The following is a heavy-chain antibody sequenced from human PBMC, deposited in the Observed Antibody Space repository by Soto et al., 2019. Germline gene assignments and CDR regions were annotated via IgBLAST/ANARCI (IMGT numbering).Heavy chain of an antibody. CDR2: IYHSGST. CDR1: GGSISSSNW. V-gene: IGHV4-4*02. J-gene: IGHJ3*02. D-gene: IGHD2-2*01. Sequence: SETLSLTCAVSGGSISSSNWWSCVRQPPGKGLEWIGEIYHSGSTNYNPSLKSRVTISVDKSKNQFSLKLSSVTAADTAVYYCAREVVVVPAAKLDSLDIWGQGTMVTVS. CDR3: AREVVVVPAAKLDSLDI.